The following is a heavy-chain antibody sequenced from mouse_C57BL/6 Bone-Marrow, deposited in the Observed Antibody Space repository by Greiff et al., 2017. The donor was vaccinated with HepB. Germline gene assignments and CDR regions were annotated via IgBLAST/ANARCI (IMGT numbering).Heavy chain of an antibody. V-gene: IGHV1-9*01. J-gene: IGHJ3*01. D-gene: IGHD3-2*02. CDR2: FLPGSGST. Sequence: VKLVESGAELMKPGASVKLSCQAPGYPFTGYWIEWVKQRPGHGLEWIGEFLPGSGSTNYNEKFKGKATFPADTSSNTAYMQLSSLTAEDAAIYYGARPAQATWIAYWGQGTLVTVAA. CDR1: GYPFTGYW. CDR3: ARPAQATWIAY.